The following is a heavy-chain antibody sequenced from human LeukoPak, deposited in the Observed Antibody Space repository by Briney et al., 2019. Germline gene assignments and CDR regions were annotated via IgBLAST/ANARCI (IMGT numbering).Heavy chain of an antibody. CDR3: AKGFLRYGGTRDAFNI. Sequence: PGGSLRLSCAASGFTFSSYAMSWVRQAPGKGLEWVSAISGSGGSTYYADSVKGRFTISRDNSKNTLYLQMNSLRAEDTAVYYCAKGFLRYGGTRDAFNIGGQGTMVTVSS. D-gene: IGHD1-26*01. J-gene: IGHJ3*02. CDR1: GFTFSSYA. V-gene: IGHV3-23*01. CDR2: ISGSGGST.